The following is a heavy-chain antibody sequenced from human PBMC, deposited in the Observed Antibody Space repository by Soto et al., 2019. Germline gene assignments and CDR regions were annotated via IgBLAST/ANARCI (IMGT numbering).Heavy chain of an antibody. V-gene: IGHV2-5*02. CDR3: AHLMITYGGVIVDDAFDI. Sequence: QITLKESGPTLVKPTQTLTLTCTFSGFSLTTRQVGVGWIRQPPGQALEWLAVIYWDDDKRYSPSLKSRLAITKDTSKNQVVLTMTNVGPMDTATYYCAHLMITYGGVIVDDAFDIWGQGTMVTVSS. J-gene: IGHJ3*02. CDR2: IYWDDDK. D-gene: IGHD3-16*02. CDR1: GFSLTTRQVG.